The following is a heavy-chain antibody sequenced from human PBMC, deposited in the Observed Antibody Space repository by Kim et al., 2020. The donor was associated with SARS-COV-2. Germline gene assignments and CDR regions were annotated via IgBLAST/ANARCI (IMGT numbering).Heavy chain of an antibody. D-gene: IGHD6-13*01. Sequence: SVKGRFTISRDNAKNSLYLQMNRLRDEDTAVYYCARVWGSSWDVGYYFDYWGQGTLVTVSS. V-gene: IGHV3-48*02. J-gene: IGHJ4*02. CDR3: ARVWGSSWDVGYYFDY.